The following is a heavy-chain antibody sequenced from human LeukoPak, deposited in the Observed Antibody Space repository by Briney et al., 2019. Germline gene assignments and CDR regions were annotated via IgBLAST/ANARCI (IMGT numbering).Heavy chain of an antibody. V-gene: IGHV4-34*01. J-gene: IGHJ4*02. CDR3: ASRPYYYDSSGYSVGY. D-gene: IGHD3-22*01. Sequence: SETLSLTCAVYGGSFSGYYWSWIRQPPGKGLEWIGEINHSGSTNYNPSLKSRVTISVDTSKNQFSLRLSSVTAAGTSVYYCASRPYYYDSSGYSVGYWGQGTLVTVSS. CDR2: INHSGST. CDR1: GGSFSGYY.